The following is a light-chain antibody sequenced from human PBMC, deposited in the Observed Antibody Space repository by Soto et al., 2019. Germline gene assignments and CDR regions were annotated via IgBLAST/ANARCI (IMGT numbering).Light chain of an antibody. J-gene: IGLJ1*01. CDR1: NSDVGGYNY. V-gene: IGLV2-11*01. CDR2: DVT. Sequence: QSALTQPRSVSGSPGQSVTISCTGSNSDVGGYNYVSWYQQHPGKAPKLMIYDVTKRPSGVPDRFSGSKSGNTASLTISGLQAEDEADYHCCSFAGNFLYVFGTGTKVTVL. CDR3: CSFAGNFLYV.